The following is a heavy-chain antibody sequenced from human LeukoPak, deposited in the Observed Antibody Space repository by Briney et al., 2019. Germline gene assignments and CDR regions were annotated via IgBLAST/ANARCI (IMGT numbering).Heavy chain of an antibody. D-gene: IGHD6-13*01. CDR2: ISGSGGST. J-gene: IGHJ5*02. CDR3: AKLTTYRIAAAGTGFDP. CDR1: GFTFSSYA. V-gene: IGHV3-23*01. Sequence: PGGSLRLSCAASGFTFSSYAMSWVRQAPGKGLEWVSAISGSGGSTYYADSVKGRFTISRDNSKNTLYLQMNSPRAEDTAVYCCAKLTTYRIAAAGTGFDPWGQGTLVTVSS.